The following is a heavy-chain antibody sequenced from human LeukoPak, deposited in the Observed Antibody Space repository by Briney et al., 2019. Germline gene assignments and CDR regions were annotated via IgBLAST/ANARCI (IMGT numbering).Heavy chain of an antibody. D-gene: IGHD4-17*01. CDR3: AKNSARTSVTTDLSY. Sequence: PGGSLRLSCAASGFTFSSYAMTWVPQATGKGLGWVSGIGATGYSTYYTDSVKGRCTISRDNSKNTLYLQMNSLRAEDTAVYYCAKNSARTSVTTDLSYWGQGTLVTVSS. CDR1: GFTFSSYA. CDR2: IGATGYST. V-gene: IGHV3-23*01. J-gene: IGHJ4*02.